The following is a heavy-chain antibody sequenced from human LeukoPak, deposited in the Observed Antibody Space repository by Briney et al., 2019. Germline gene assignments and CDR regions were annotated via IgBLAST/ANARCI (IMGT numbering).Heavy chain of an antibody. V-gene: IGHV3-21*06. CDR3: ARGHYDVLTSSYKWTPDY. Sequence: GGSLRLSCAASGFTFSTYNMNWVRQAPGKGLEWVSSITSGGGYTYYADSVKGRFTTSRDNAKNPLSLRLDSLRAEDTAVYYCARGHYDVLTSSYKWTPDYWGQGTLATVSS. D-gene: IGHD3-9*01. CDR1: GFTFSTYN. CDR2: ITSGGGYT. J-gene: IGHJ4*02.